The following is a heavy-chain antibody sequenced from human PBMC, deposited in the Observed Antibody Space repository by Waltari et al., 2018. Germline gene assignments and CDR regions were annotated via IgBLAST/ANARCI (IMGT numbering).Heavy chain of an antibody. V-gene: IGHV3-23*03. Sequence: EVQLLESGGGLVQPGGSLRLYCAASGFTFSNYAMSWVRQAPGEGLECVSVVYSGGDTFYADSVKCRFTISRDNSKNTLYLQMNSLRPEDTAIYYCAVTSNWYSVNFQHWGQGTLVTVPS. CDR1: GFTFSNYA. CDR2: VYSGGDT. CDR3: AVTSNWYSVNFQH. J-gene: IGHJ1*01. D-gene: IGHD6-13*01.